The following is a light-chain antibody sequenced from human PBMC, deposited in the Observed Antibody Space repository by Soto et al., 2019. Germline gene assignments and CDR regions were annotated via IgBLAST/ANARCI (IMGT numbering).Light chain of an antibody. CDR2: INSDGSH. CDR1: SGHSTYA. CDR3: QSWGTGIQV. Sequence: QSVLTQSPSASASLGASVKLTCTLSSGHSTYAIAWHQQQSEKGPRFLMKINSDGSHSKGDGIFDRFSGSSSGAERHLTISSLQSEDEADYYCQSWGTGIQVFGGGTKLTVL. J-gene: IGLJ3*02. V-gene: IGLV4-69*01.